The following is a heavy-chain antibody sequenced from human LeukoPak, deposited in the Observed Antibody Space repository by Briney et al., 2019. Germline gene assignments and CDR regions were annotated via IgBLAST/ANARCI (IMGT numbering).Heavy chain of an antibody. J-gene: IGHJ3*02. D-gene: IGHD3-22*01. CDR3: NYYDSSGYYPDAFDI. Sequence: GGSLRLSCAASVFTSSSYSMNWVRQAPGKGLEWVSYISSSSSTIYYADSVKGRFTIFRDNAKNSLYLQMNSLRAEDTAVYYCNYYDSSGYYPDAFDIWGQGTMVTVSS. CDR1: VFTSSSYS. V-gene: IGHV3-48*01. CDR2: ISSSSSTI.